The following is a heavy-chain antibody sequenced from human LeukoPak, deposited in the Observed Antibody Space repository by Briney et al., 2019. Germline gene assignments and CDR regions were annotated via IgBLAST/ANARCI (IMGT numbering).Heavy chain of an antibody. CDR1: GFTFSSYS. D-gene: IGHD3-10*01. CDR3: AKESFKTYGSGSYYTSSDY. J-gene: IGHJ4*02. V-gene: IGHV3-21*01. Sequence: PGGSLRLSCAASGFTFSSYSMNWVRQAPGKGLEWVSSISSSSSYIYYAASVKGRFTISRDNAKNSLYLQMNSLRAEDTAVYYCAKESFKTYGSGSYYTSSDYWGQGTPVTVSS. CDR2: ISSSSSYI.